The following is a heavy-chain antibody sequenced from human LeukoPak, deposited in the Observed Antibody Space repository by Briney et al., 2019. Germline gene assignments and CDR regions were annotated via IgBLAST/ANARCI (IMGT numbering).Heavy chain of an antibody. CDR2: ISGSGGST. V-gene: IGHV3-23*01. Sequence: GGSLRLSCAASGFTFSSYGMSWVRQAPGKGLEWVSAISGSGGSTYYADSVKGRFTISRDNSKNTLYLQMNSLRAEDTAVYYCAKDQYYYDSSGYYDYWGQGTLVTVSS. D-gene: IGHD3-22*01. J-gene: IGHJ4*02. CDR1: GFTFSSYG. CDR3: AKDQYYYDSSGYYDY.